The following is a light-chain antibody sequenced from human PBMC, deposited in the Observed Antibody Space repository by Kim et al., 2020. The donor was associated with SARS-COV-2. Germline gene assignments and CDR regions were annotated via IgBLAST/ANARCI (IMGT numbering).Light chain of an antibody. CDR1: LSVSEY. J-gene: IGKJ5*01. CDR3: QQRTNWPIT. CDR2: HIS. V-gene: IGKV3-11*01. Sequence: LSPGDRATLSCRASLSVSEYLARYQQKPGQPPRLLIHHISTRATGIPARFSGSGSGTDFTLTISSLEPEDFAVYYCQQRTNWPITFGQGTRLEIK.